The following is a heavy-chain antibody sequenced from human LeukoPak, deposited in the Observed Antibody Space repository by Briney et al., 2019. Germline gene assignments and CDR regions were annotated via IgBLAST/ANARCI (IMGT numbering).Heavy chain of an antibody. CDR2: INHSGST. Sequence: SETLSLTCTVSGGSISSSSYYWSWIRQPPGKGLEWIGEINHSGSTNYNPSLKSRVTISVDTSKNQFSLKLSSVTAADTAVYYCASSITMARDYWGQGTLVTVSS. D-gene: IGHD3-10*01. CDR1: GGSISSSSYY. J-gene: IGHJ4*02. CDR3: ASSITMARDY. V-gene: IGHV4-39*07.